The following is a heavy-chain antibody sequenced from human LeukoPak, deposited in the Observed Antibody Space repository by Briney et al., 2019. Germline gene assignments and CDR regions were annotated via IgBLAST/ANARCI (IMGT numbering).Heavy chain of an antibody. V-gene: IGHV4-30-4*08. CDR2: IYYSGST. D-gene: IGHD2-2*02. CDR3: ARGYQLLYNVDY. Sequence: PSETLSLTCTVSGGSISSGDYYWSWIRQPPGKGLEWIGYIYYSGSTYYNPSLKSRVTISVDTSKNQFSLKLSSVTAADTAVYYCARGYQLLYNVDYWGQGTLVTVSS. CDR1: GGSISSGDYY. J-gene: IGHJ4*02.